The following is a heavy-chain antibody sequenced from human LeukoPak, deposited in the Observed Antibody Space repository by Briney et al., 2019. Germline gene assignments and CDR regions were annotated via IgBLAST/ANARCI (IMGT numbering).Heavy chain of an antibody. CDR1: GYSISSGYY. V-gene: IGHV4-38-2*01. Sequence: PSETLSLTCAVSGYSISSGYYWGWIRQPAGKGLEWIGRIYTSGSTNYNPSLKSRVTISVDTSKNQFSLKLSSVTAADTAVYYCARSVITMTTFDYWGQGTLVTVSS. CDR2: IYTSGST. D-gene: IGHD3-22*01. J-gene: IGHJ4*02. CDR3: ARSVITMTTFDY.